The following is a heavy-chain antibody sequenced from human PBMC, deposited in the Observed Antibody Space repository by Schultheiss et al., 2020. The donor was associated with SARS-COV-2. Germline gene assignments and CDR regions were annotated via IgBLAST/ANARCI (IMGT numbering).Heavy chain of an antibody. D-gene: IGHD3-22*01. Sequence: GESLKISCAASGFTVSSNYMSWVRQAPGKGLEWLTLISYDGTKKYYADSVKGRFTISRDNSKNTVYLQMNSLRAEDTAVYYCATDTFYNDRSGYYSFDYWGQGTLVTVSS. J-gene: IGHJ4*02. CDR3: ATDTFYNDRSGYYSFDY. CDR2: ISYDGTKK. V-gene: IGHV3-30*03. CDR1: GFTVSSNY.